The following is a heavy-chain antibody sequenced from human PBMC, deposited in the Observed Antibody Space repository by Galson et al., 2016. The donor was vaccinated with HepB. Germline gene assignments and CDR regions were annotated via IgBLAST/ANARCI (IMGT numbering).Heavy chain of an antibody. Sequence: TLSLTCTVSGGSISSSNYYWGWIRQPPGKGLEWIGSIYYSGSTYYNPSLKSRVTMSVDTSKNQFSLKLSSVTAADTAVYYCASSDWFRYFDYWGQGTLVTVSS. J-gene: IGHJ4*02. CDR2: IYYSGST. D-gene: IGHD3-9*01. V-gene: IGHV4-39*01. CDR3: ASSDWFRYFDY. CDR1: GGSISSSNYY.